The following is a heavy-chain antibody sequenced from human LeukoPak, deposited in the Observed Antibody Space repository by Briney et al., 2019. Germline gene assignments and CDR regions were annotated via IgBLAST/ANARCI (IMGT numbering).Heavy chain of an antibody. CDR3: AHSYYFGSRSYYNVWFAP. V-gene: IGHV2-5*02. CDR2: IYWDDEK. CDR1: GFSLRTSGVG. Sequence: SGPTLVNPTQTLTLTCTFSGFSLRTSGVGVGWIRQPPGKALQWLALIYWDDEKYYSPSLKSRLSISRDTSRNQVVLTMTNMDPLDTGTYFCAHSYYFGSRSYYNVWFAPWGLGTLVSVSS. J-gene: IGHJ5*02. D-gene: IGHD3-10*01.